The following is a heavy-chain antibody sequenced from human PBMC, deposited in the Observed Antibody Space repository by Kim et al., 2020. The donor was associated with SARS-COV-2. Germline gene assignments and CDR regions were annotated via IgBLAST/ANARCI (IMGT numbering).Heavy chain of an antibody. J-gene: IGHJ4*02. CDR1: GGSISSSSYY. CDR3: ARVDGGLLVYYFDY. CDR2: IYYSGST. V-gene: IGHV4-39*01. Sequence: SETLSLTCTVSGGSISSSSYYWGWIRQPPGKGLEWIGSIYYSGSTYYNPSLKSRVTISVDTSKNQFSLKLSPVTAADTAVYYCARVDGGLLVYYFDYWGQGTLVTVSS. D-gene: IGHD2-8*02.